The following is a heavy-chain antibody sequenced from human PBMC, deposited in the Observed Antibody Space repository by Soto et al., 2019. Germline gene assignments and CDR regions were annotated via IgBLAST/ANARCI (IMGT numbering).Heavy chain of an antibody. Sequence: PSVTLSLTCTVSGVSISSHYWIWLRQPPGKGLQWIGYIYYSGSTNYNPSLKSRVTISVDTSKNQFSLKLSSVTAADTAVYYCARVHREGAAGTYLHYYYYMDVWGKGTTVTVSS. V-gene: IGHV4-59*11. J-gene: IGHJ6*03. CDR3: ARVHREGAAGTYLHYYYYMDV. CDR2: IYYSGST. D-gene: IGHD6-13*01. CDR1: GVSISSHY.